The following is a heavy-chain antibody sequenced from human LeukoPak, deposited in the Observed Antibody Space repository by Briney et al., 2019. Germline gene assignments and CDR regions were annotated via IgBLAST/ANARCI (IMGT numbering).Heavy chain of an antibody. D-gene: IGHD2-15*01. Sequence: ASVKVSCKASGYTFTSYGISWVRQAPGQGLEWMGWISAYNGNTNYAQKPQGRVTMTTDTSTSTAYMELRSLRSDDTAVYYCARDVLGYCSGGSCYSRGYFDYWGQGTLVTVSS. J-gene: IGHJ4*02. CDR1: GYTFTSYG. CDR3: ARDVLGYCSGGSCYSRGYFDY. V-gene: IGHV1-18*01. CDR2: ISAYNGNT.